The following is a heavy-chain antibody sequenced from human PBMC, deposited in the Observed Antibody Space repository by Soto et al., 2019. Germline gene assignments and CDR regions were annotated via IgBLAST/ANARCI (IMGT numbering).Heavy chain of an antibody. CDR3: ARERRVVGGYSSSWYDYFDY. CDR1: GGSFSAYF. Sequence: SETLSLTCAVYGGSFSAYFWSWIRQPPGKGLEWIGEINHSGSTNYNPSLKSRVTISLDTSKSHFSLRLSSVSAADTAIYYCARERRVVGGYSSSWYDYFDYWGQGTPVTVSS. CDR2: INHSGST. J-gene: IGHJ4*02. V-gene: IGHV4-34*01. D-gene: IGHD6-13*01.